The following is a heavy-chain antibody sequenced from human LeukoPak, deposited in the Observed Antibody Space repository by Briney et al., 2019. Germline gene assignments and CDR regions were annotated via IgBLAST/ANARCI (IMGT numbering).Heavy chain of an antibody. CDR1: GGSFSGYY. Sequence: SKTLSLTCAVYGGSFSGYYWSWIRQPPGKGLEWIGEINHSGSTNYNPSLKSRVTISVDTSKNQFSLKLSSVTAADTAVYYCARGRGQLVRWFDPWGQGTLVTVSS. CDR3: ARGRGQLVRWFDP. CDR2: INHSGST. V-gene: IGHV4-34*01. J-gene: IGHJ5*02. D-gene: IGHD6-6*01.